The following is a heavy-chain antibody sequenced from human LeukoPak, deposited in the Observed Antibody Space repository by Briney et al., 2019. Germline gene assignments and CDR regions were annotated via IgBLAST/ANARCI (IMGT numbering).Heavy chain of an antibody. V-gene: IGHV5-51*01. CDR3: ARLGYCTSGICYSLDY. CDR1: GYSFTSYW. J-gene: IGHJ4*02. D-gene: IGHD2-8*01. Sequence: GEPLKISCKGSGYSFTSYWIGWVRQMPGKGLEGMGIIYPGDSDIRYSPSFQGQVTISADKSISTAYLQWSSLKTSDTAMYYCARLGYCTSGICYSLDYWGQGTLVTVSS. CDR2: IYPGDSDI.